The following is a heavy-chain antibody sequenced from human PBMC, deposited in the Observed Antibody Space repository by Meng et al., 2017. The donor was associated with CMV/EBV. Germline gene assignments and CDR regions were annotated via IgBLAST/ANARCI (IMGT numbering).Heavy chain of an antibody. J-gene: IGHJ6*02. CDR3: TRPSYYYYGMDV. V-gene: IGHV3-73*01. CDR1: GFTFSGSA. CDR2: IRSEANSYAT. Sequence: GFTFSGSAMHWVRQASGKGLEWVGRIRSEANSYATAYAASVKGRFTISRDDSKNTAYLQMNSLKTEDTAVYYCTRPSYYYYGMDVWGQGTMVTVSS.